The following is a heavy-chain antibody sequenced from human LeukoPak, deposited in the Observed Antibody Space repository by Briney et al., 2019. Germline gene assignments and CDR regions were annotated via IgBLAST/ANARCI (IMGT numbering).Heavy chain of an antibody. Sequence: GRSRRLSCVASGFTSSYAMHRVRQAPGKGLEWVAVISYDGSIKHVADSVKGRFTISRDNSKSTLYLQMNSLRAEDTAVYYCARSKSSSSPNFDYWGQGTLVTVSS. D-gene: IGHD6-6*01. V-gene: IGHV3-30*04. CDR2: ISYDGSIK. CDR1: GFTSSYA. J-gene: IGHJ4*02. CDR3: ARSKSSSSPNFDY.